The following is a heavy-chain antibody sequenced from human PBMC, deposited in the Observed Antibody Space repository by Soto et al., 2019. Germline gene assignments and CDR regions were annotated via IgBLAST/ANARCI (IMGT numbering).Heavy chain of an antibody. CDR2: INPNTGGT. CDR1: GYTCTAYY. J-gene: IGHJ4*02. V-gene: IGHV1-2*02. Sequence: ASVKVSCKTSGYTCTAYYMHWVRQAPGQGLEWMGWINPNTGGTNYAQQFQDRVTMTRDTSITTAYMELSRLTSDDTAVYYCARDRPPDYWGQGTLVTVSS. CDR3: ARDRPPDY.